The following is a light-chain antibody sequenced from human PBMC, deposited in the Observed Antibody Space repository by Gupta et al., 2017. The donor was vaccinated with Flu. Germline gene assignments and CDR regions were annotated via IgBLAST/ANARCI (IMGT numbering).Light chain of an antibody. CDR1: QTLTTY. Sequence: DIQMTQSPSSLSASVGDRVTITCRASQTLTTYLNWYQQKPGSAPKLLVYGASSLRSGVPSRFSGSGSGTDFTLTITSLQPEDFAIYYCQQTYSIPPWTFGQGTKVEIK. CDR3: QQTYSIPPWT. J-gene: IGKJ1*01. V-gene: IGKV1-39*01. CDR2: GAS.